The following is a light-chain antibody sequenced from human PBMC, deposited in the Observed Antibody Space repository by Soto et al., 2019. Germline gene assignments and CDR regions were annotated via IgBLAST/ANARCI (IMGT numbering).Light chain of an antibody. J-gene: IGLJ2*01. Sequence: QSVLTQPRSVSGSPGQSVTISCTGTSSDVGGYNYVSWYQQHPGKAPKLMIYDVSKRPSGVPDRFSGSKSGNTASLTISGLQAEDEAEYYCCSYVGSFILVFGGGTKVTVL. CDR1: SSDVGGYNY. CDR2: DVS. CDR3: CSYVGSFILV. V-gene: IGLV2-11*01.